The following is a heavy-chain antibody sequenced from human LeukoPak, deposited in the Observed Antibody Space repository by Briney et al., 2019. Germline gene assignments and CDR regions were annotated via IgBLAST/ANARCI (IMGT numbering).Heavy chain of an antibody. Sequence: GGSLRLSCAASGFTFSNYWMLWVRQAPGKGLEWVASIKQDGSEKYYVDSMKGRFTISRDNAKNSLYLQMNSLRAEDTAVYYCARMPRGPDVWGKGTTVTVSP. CDR3: ARMPRGPDV. D-gene: IGHD2-2*01. CDR1: GFTFSNYW. J-gene: IGHJ6*04. V-gene: IGHV3-7*01. CDR2: IKQDGSEK.